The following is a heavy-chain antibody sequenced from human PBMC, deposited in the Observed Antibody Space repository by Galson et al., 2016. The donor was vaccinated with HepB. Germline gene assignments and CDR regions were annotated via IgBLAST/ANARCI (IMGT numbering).Heavy chain of an antibody. CDR1: GYTFTTYG. D-gene: IGHD3-10*01. J-gene: IGHJ6*03. V-gene: IGHV1-18*04. Sequence: SVKVSCKASGYTFTTYGISWVRQAPGQGLEWMGWITGYDGITKYPEKFQGRVTLTRDTSTNTAYLEVRNLRSDDTAVYYCARAEYSGSSKQYYYYYYMDVWGEGTTVTVSS. CDR3: ARAEYSGSSKQYYYYYYMDV. CDR2: ITGYDGIT.